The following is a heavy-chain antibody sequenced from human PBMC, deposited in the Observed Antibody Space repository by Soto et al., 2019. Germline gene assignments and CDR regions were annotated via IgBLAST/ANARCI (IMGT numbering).Heavy chain of an antibody. CDR3: ARDRKPSSYIGLDV. CDR1: GFTFSDHY. D-gene: IGHD4-4*01. V-gene: IGHV3-11*01. CDR2: ISNSGSPT. Sequence: VGSLRLSCEASGFTFSDHYMSWVRQAPGKGLEWVAHISNSGSPTYYADFVKGRFTISRDNAEKSLYLQMNSLRAEDTAVYYCARDRKPSSYIGLDVWGQGTTVTVS. J-gene: IGHJ6*02.